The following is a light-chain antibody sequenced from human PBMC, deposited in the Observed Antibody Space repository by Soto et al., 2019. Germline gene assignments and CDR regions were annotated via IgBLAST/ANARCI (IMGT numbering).Light chain of an antibody. J-gene: IGLJ1*01. CDR2: DVR. CDR3: SSYTSSDTYV. CDR1: SIDLGAYNY. Sequence: QSALTQPASVSGSAGQSITISCSGISIDLGAYNYVSWYQQHPGKAPKLMIYDVRNRPSGVSNRFSGSKSGNTASLTISGLQAEDEADYYCSSYTSSDTYVFGPGTKLTVL. V-gene: IGLV2-14*01.